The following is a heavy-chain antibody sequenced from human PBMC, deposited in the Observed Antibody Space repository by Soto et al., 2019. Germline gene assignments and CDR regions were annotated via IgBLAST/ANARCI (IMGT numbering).Heavy chain of an antibody. Sequence: QVQLVHSGAEVKKPGSSVKVSCKASGGTFSSYTISWVRQAPGQGLEWMGRIIPILGIANYAQKVQGRVTITADKSTSTAHRELSSLRSEDTAVYYCARRARIAAAAPEYFQHWGQGTLVTVSS. J-gene: IGHJ1*01. CDR2: IIPILGIA. CDR3: ARRARIAAAAPEYFQH. D-gene: IGHD6-13*01. V-gene: IGHV1-69*02. CDR1: GGTFSSYT.